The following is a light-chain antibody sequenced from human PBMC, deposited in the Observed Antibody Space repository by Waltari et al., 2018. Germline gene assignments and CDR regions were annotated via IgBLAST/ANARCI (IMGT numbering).Light chain of an antibody. CDR3: CSYAGIYTYV. Sequence: QSALTQPRSVSGSPGQSVTISCTGTSRAVGAYNFASWYQHHPGKAPKLLLYDVTKRPSGVPDRFSGSKSANTASLTISGLQAEDDADYFCCSYAGIYTYVFGTGTTVTVL. CDR1: SRAVGAYNF. J-gene: IGLJ1*01. V-gene: IGLV2-11*01. CDR2: DVT.